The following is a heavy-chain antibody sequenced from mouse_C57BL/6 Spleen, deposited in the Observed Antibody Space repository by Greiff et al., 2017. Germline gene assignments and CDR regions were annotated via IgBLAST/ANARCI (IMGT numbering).Heavy chain of an antibody. CDR3: TRSTTVVATGNWYFDV. CDR1: GYTFTDYE. V-gene: IGHV1-15*01. Sequence: VQLQQSGAELVRPGASVTLSCKASGYTFTDYEMHWVKQTPVHGLEWIGAIDPETGGTAYNQKFKGKAILTADQSSSTAYMELRSLTSEDSAVYYCTRSTTVVATGNWYFDVWGTGTTVTVSS. D-gene: IGHD1-1*01. CDR2: IDPETGGT. J-gene: IGHJ1*03.